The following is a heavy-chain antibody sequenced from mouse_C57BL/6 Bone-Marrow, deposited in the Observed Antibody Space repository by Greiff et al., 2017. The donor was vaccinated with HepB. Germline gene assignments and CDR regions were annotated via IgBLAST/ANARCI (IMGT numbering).Heavy chain of an antibody. D-gene: IGHD1-1*01. Sequence: VHLVESGPGLVQPSQSLSITCTVSGFSLTSYGVHWVRQSPGKGLEWLGVIWSGGSTDYNAAFISRLSISKDNSKSQVFFKMNSLQADDTAIYYCARIGTTVVATDFDYWGQGTTLTVSS. CDR1: GFSLTSYG. V-gene: IGHV2-2*01. CDR2: IWSGGST. CDR3: ARIGTTVVATDFDY. J-gene: IGHJ2*01.